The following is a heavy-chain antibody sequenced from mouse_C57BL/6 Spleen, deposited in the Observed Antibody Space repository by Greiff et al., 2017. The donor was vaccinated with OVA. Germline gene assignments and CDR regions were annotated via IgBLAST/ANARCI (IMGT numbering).Heavy chain of an antibody. CDR3: ARSGGANWSDY. CDR1: GFSLTSYG. D-gene: IGHD4-1*01. J-gene: IGHJ2*01. CDR2: IWSGGST. Sequence: QVHVKQSGPGLVQPSQSLSITCTVSGFSLTSYGLHWVRQSPGKGLEWLGVIWSGGSTDYNAAFISRLSISKDNSKSQVFFKMSSLQADDTAIYYCARSGGANWSDYWGQGTTLTVSS. V-gene: IGHV2-2*01.